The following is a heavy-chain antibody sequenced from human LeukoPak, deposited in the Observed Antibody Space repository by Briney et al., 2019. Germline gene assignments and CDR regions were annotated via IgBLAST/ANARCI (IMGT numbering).Heavy chain of an antibody. CDR1: GYTFSSST. CDR2: ISSSSDYI. J-gene: IGHJ5*02. D-gene: IGHD4/OR15-4a*01. Sequence: GGSLRLSCAASGYTFSSSTAKWVRRAPGRGLEWVSSISSSSDYIYYADSVKGRFTISRDNAKNSLYLQMNSLRAEDTAVYYCARIPNSANFPNWFDPWGQGTLVTVSS. V-gene: IGHV3-21*01. CDR3: ARIPNSANFPNWFDP.